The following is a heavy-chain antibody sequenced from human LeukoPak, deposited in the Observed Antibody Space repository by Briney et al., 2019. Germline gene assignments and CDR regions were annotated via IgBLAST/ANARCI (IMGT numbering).Heavy chain of an antibody. CDR2: ISRSGAMI. CDR1: GITFSDYY. Sequence: GGSLRLSCVASGITFSDYYMSRIRQAPGKGLEWVSYISRSGAMIYYADSVKGRFTISRDNAKNSTYLQMDSLRAEETAVYYCARVGGNSVPARETASRYVDVWGKGTSVTVSS. CDR3: ARVGGNSVPARETASRYVDV. V-gene: IGHV3-11*01. D-gene: IGHD5/OR15-5a*01. J-gene: IGHJ6*03.